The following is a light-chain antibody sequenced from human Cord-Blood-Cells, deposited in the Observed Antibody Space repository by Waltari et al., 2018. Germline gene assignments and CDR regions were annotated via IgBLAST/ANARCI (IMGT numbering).Light chain of an antibody. CDR2: AAS. Sequence: DIQMTPSPSSLSASVGDRVTITCRASQSISSHLNWYQQKPGKAPKLLIYAASSLQSGVPSRFSGSGSGTDFTLTISSLQPEDFATYYCQQSYSTPRTFGQGTKVEIK. J-gene: IGKJ1*01. CDR3: QQSYSTPRT. V-gene: IGKV1-39*01. CDR1: QSISSH.